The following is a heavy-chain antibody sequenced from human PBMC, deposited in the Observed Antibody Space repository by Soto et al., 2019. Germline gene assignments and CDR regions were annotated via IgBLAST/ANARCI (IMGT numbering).Heavy chain of an antibody. J-gene: IGHJ6*02. CDR2: IWYDGSNK. V-gene: IGHV3-33*01. CDR3: ARDRGGPPLRYYYGMDV. CDR1: GFTFSSYG. Sequence: QVQLVESGGGVVQPGRSLRLSCAASGFTFSSYGMHWVRQAPGKGLEWVAVIWYDGSNKYYADSVKGRFTISRDNSKNTLYLQMNSLRAEDTAVYHCARDRGGPPLRYYYGMDVWGQGTTVTVSS. D-gene: IGHD2-15*01.